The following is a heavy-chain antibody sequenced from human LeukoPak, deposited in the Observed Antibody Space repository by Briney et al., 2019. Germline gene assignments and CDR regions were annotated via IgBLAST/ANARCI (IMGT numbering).Heavy chain of an antibody. D-gene: IGHD5-12*01. Sequence: PSETLSLTCTVSGGSISSYYWSWIRQPPGKGLEWIGYIYYSGSTNYNPSLKSRVTISVDTSKNQFSLKLSSVTAADTAVYYCARGVSVRPATKFDYWGQGTLVTVSS. CDR2: IYYSGST. V-gene: IGHV4-59*01. CDR3: ARGVSVRPATKFDY. J-gene: IGHJ4*02. CDR1: GGSISSYY.